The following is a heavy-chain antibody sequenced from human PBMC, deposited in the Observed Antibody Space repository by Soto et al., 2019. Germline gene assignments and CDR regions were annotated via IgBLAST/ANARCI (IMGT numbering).Heavy chain of an antibody. CDR3: AKGRWSGYPDY. V-gene: IGHV3-53*01. CDR2: IYSGGST. J-gene: IGHJ4*02. D-gene: IGHD3-3*01. CDR1: GFTVSSNY. Sequence: GGSLRLSCAASGFTVSSNYMGWVRQAPGKGLEWVSVIYSGGSTYYADSVKGRSTISRDNSKNTLYLQMNSLRAEDTAVYYCAKGRWSGYPDYWGQGTLVTVSS.